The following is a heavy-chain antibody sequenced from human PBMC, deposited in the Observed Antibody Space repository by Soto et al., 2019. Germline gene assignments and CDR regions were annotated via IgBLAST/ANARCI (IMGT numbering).Heavy chain of an antibody. CDR3: SRNLVRRGSDSVALNYFDY. D-gene: IGHD1-26*01. Sequence: QVQLVQSGAEVKKPGSSVKVSCKASGGTFSSFAISWVRQAPGQGLEWMGGIIPMLGTKKDAQKCQGTVTITADESTSTAYMELSRLRSSNTAVYSCSRNLVRRGSDSVALNYFDYWGQRTLVTVSS. J-gene: IGHJ4*02. CDR2: IIPMLGTK. V-gene: IGHV1-69*01. CDR1: GGTFSSFA.